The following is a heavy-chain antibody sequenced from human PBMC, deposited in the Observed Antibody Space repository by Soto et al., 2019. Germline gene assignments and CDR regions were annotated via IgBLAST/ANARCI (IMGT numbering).Heavy chain of an antibody. Sequence: GESLKISCKGSGYSFTSYWIGWVRQMPGKGLEWMGIIYPGDSDTRYSPSFQGQVTISADKSISTAYLQWSSLKASDTAMYYCARGSICPSAGTPCYGMDVWGQGTTVTVSS. J-gene: IGHJ6*02. D-gene: IGHD6-19*01. CDR2: IYPGDSDT. V-gene: IGHV5-51*01. CDR1: GYSFTSYW. CDR3: ARGSICPSAGTPCYGMDV.